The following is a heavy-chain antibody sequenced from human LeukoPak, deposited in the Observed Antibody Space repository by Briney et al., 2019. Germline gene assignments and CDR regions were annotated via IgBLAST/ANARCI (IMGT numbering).Heavy chain of an antibody. Sequence: GGSLRLSCAASGFTFSSFAMSWVRQAPGKGLEWVSGISGSGGSTYYADSMKGRFSISRDNSKNTLYLQMNSLRAEDTAVYYCAKDEQYYYYGMDVWGQGTTVTVSS. V-gene: IGHV3-23*01. D-gene: IGHD1/OR15-1a*01. CDR1: GFTFSSFA. CDR3: AKDEQYYYYGMDV. CDR2: ISGSGGST. J-gene: IGHJ6*02.